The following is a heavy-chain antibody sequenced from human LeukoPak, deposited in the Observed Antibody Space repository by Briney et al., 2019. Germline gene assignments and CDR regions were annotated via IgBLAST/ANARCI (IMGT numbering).Heavy chain of an antibody. D-gene: IGHD3-22*01. V-gene: IGHV3-23*01. CDR1: GSTFSSYA. CDR3: AKDYYDSSGYDAFDI. J-gene: IGHJ3*02. Sequence: GGSLRLSCAASGSTFSSYAMSWVRQAPGKGLEWVSAISGSGGSTYYADSVKGRFTISRDNSKNTLYLQMNSLRAEDTAVYYCAKDYYDSSGYDAFDIWGQGTMVTVSS. CDR2: ISGSGGST.